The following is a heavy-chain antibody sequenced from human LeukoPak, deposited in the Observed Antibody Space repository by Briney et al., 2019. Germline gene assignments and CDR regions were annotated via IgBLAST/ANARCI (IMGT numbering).Heavy chain of an antibody. CDR3: ARADTSLVNFYYFGMGV. D-gene: IGHD5-18*01. CDR1: GFTCTDYY. Sequence: ASVKVSCKASGFTCTDYYIYWVRQAPGQGLEWMGWMNLNNGDTNYAHKFQGRVTMNRDTSINTAYMELSRLRSGDTAVYYCARADTSLVNFYYFGMGVWGQGTTVTVSS. V-gene: IGHV1-2*02. J-gene: IGHJ6*02. CDR2: MNLNNGDT.